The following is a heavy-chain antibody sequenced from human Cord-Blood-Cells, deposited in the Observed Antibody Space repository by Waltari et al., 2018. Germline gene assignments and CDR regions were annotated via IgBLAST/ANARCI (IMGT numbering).Heavy chain of an antibody. CDR1: GGTFSSYA. V-gene: IGHV1-69*09. CDR2: ILPILGIA. Sequence: QVQLVQSGAEVKKPGSSVKVSCKASGGTFSSYAICWVPQARRQGTEWMGRILPILGIANYAQKFQGRVTITADKSTSTAYMELSSLRSEDTAVYYCARSSPYYDFWSGYYNRAFDIWGQGTMVTVSS. CDR3: ARSSPYYDFWSGYYNRAFDI. D-gene: IGHD3-3*01. J-gene: IGHJ3*02.